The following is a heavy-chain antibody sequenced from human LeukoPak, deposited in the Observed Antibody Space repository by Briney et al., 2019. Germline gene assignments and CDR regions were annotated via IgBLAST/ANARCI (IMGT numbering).Heavy chain of an antibody. V-gene: IGHV1-2*02. Sequence: ASVKVSCKASGYTFTGYYMHWVRQAPGQGLEWMGWINPNSGGTNYAQKFQGRVTMTRDTSISTAYMELSRLRSDDTAVYYCARDDSGSYDMRAFDIWGQGTMVTVSS. CDR3: ARDDSGSYDMRAFDI. CDR1: GYTFTGYY. J-gene: IGHJ3*02. CDR2: INPNSGGT. D-gene: IGHD1-26*01.